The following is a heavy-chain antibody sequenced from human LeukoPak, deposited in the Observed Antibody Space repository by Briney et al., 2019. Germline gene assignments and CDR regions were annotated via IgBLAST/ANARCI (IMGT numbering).Heavy chain of an antibody. J-gene: IGHJ5*02. Sequence: SETLSLTCTVSGGSISSSSFYWGWLRQPPGQGLEWVGSVYYGGTYYYNPSLKSRVTIYVDTSKNQFSLKLSSVTAADAAVYYCARKEAVAGNNWFDPWGQGTLVTVSS. V-gene: IGHV4-39*01. CDR3: ARKEAVAGNNWFDP. D-gene: IGHD6-19*01. CDR1: GGSISSSSFY. CDR2: VYYGGTY.